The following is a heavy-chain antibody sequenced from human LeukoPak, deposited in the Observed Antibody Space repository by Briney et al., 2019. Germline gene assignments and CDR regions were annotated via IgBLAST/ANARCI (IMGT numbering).Heavy chain of an antibody. CDR1: GGTFSSYA. Sequence: AASVKVSCKASGGTFSSYAISWVRQAPGQGLEWMGGIIPIFGTANYAQKFKGRVTITADESTSTAYMELSSLRSEDTAVYYCARDYPIVVVPAARAGNWFDPWGQGTLVTVSS. CDR3: ARDYPIVVVPAARAGNWFDP. V-gene: IGHV1-69*01. D-gene: IGHD2-2*01. J-gene: IGHJ5*02. CDR2: IIPIFGTA.